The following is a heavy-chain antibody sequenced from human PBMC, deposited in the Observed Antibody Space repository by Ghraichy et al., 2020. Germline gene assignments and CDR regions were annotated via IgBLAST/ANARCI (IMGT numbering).Heavy chain of an antibody. CDR1: GFTFSNYA. CDR2: ISGGGVST. J-gene: IGHJ4*02. Sequence: GGSLRLSCAASGFTFSNYAVTWVRQAPGKGLEWVSAISGGGVSTYYADSVKGRFTISRDNSKNTLYLQMHSLRAEDTAVYYCTKDGETGSGRPFDCWGQGTLVTVSS. V-gene: IGHV3-23*01. D-gene: IGHD6-19*01. CDR3: TKDGETGSGRPFDC.